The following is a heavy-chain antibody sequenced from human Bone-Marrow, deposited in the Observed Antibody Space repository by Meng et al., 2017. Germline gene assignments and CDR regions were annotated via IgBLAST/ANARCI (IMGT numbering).Heavy chain of an antibody. CDR3: ARGKGQTSYYYYGMDV. V-gene: IGHV1-2*02. J-gene: IGHJ6*02. CDR2: INPNSGGT. Sequence: ASVKVSCKASGYTFTGYYMHWVRQAPGQGLEWMGWINPNSGGTNYAQKFQGRVTMTRDTSISTAYMELSRLRSDDTAVYYCARGKGQTSYYYYGMDVWGQGTTVTVSS. CDR1: GYTFTGYY.